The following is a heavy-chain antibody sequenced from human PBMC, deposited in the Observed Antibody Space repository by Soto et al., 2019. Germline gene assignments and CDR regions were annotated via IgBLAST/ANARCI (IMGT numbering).Heavy chain of an antibody. D-gene: IGHD3-10*01. Sequence: EVQLVESGGGLVKPGGSLRLSCVASGFSFSEYTMSWVRQAPGKGLDWVSTISTSSSNIFYAASVKGRFTVSRDNAKNTLYLQMDNLRAEDTAVYFCARHWGFGELGGYNSFDPWGQGTLVTVSS. J-gene: IGHJ5*02. CDR2: ISTSSSNI. CDR3: ARHWGFGELGGYNSFDP. CDR1: GFSFSEYT. V-gene: IGHV3-21*02.